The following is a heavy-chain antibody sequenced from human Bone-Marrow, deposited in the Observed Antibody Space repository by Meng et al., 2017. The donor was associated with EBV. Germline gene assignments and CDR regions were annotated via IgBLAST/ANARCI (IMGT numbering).Heavy chain of an antibody. Sequence: PSGAEGKKLGSSVKVSCRTSGGTFRSDAVSWVRQAPGQGLEWMGGLIPMVGAPHYAQKFQGRVTIIADESTSTHSMELNSLRSEDTAMYYCASESGRGFTPDYWGQGTLVTVSS. D-gene: IGHD3-10*01. CDR2: LIPMVGAP. CDR1: GGTFRSDA. CDR3: ASESGRGFTPDY. V-gene: IGHV1-69*01. J-gene: IGHJ4*02.